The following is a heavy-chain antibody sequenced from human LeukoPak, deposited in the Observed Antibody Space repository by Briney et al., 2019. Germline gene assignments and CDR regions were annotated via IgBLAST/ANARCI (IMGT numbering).Heavy chain of an antibody. CDR3: ASTPGIAVAEPFDY. J-gene: IGHJ4*02. D-gene: IGHD6-19*01. Sequence: GASVKVSCKASGYTFTSYFIHWVRQAPGQGLEWMGIINPSGGSTSYAQKFQGRVTMTRDTSTSTVYMELSSLRSEDTAVYYCASTPGIAVAEPFDYWGQGTLVTVSS. CDR1: GYTFTSYF. CDR2: INPSGGST. V-gene: IGHV1-46*01.